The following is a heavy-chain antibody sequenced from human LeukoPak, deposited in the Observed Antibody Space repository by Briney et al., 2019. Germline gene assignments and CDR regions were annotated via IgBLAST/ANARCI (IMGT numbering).Heavy chain of an antibody. CDR1: GFTFSSYW. V-gene: IGHV3-7*01. D-gene: IGHD3-9*01. CDR3: ARAWFVAFDI. CDR2: IKQDGSEK. Sequence: GGSLRLSCAASGFTFSSYWMSWVRQAPGKGLEWVANIKQDGSEKDYVDSVKGRFIISRDNSKNTLYLQMNSLRAEDTAVYYCARAWFVAFDIWGQGTMVTVSS. J-gene: IGHJ3*02.